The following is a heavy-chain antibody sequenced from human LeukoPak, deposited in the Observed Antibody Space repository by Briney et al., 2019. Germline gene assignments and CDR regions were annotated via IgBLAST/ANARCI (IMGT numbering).Heavy chain of an antibody. CDR1: GGSISSGDYY. V-gene: IGHV4-30-4*01. J-gene: IGHJ6*02. CDR3: ARTSHCSGGSCYYYYGMDV. D-gene: IGHD2-15*01. CDR2: IYYSGST. Sequence: NPSETLSLTCTVSGGSISSGDYYWSWIRQPPGKGLEWIGYIYYSGSTYYNPSLKSRVTISVDTSKNQFSLKLSSVTAADTAVYYCARTSHCSGGSCYYYYGMDVWGQGTTVTVSS.